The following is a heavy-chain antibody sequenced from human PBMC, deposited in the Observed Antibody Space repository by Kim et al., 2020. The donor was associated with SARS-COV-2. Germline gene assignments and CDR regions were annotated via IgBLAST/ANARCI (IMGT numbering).Heavy chain of an antibody. CDR2: ISYDGRNE. CDR3: ARGDSSSSWYSDY. Sequence: GGSLRLSCAASGFTFSSYAMHWVRQAPGKGLEWVAIISYDGRNEYYADSVKGRFTVSRDNSKNTLYLRMNSLRAADTAVYYCARGDSSSSWYSDYWGQGTLVTVSS. J-gene: IGHJ4*02. V-gene: IGHV3-30*04. CDR1: GFTFSSYA. D-gene: IGHD6-13*01.